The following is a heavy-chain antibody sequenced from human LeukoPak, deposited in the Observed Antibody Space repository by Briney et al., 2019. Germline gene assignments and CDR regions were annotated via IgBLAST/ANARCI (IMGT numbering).Heavy chain of an antibody. D-gene: IGHD6-13*01. J-gene: IGHJ6*02. CDR1: GGSISSSSYY. Sequence: PSETLSLTCTVSGGSISSSSYYWSWIRQPPGKGLEWIGYIYYSGSTNYNPSLKSRVTISVDTSKNQFSLKLSSVTAADTAVYYCARLIAAAGPPYYYGMDVWGQGTTVTVSS. CDR2: IYYSGST. V-gene: IGHV4-61*01. CDR3: ARLIAAAGPPYYYGMDV.